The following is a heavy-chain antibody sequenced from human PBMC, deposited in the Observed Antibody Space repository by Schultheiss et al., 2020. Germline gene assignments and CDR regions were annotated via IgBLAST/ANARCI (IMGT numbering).Heavy chain of an antibody. D-gene: IGHD2-15*01. Sequence: ETLSLTCTVSGGSISSSSYYWGWIRQPPGKGLEWVSAISGSGGSTYYADSVKGLFTISRDNSKNTLYLQMNSLRAEDTAVYYCAKDAVGYCSGGSCLNDYGDSFDYWGQGTLVTVSS. V-gene: IGHV3-23*01. CDR3: AKDAVGYCSGGSCLNDYGDSFDY. CDR1: GGSISSSSYY. J-gene: IGHJ4*02. CDR2: ISGSGGST.